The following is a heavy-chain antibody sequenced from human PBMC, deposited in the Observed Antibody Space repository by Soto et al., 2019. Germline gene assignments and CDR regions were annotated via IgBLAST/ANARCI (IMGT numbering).Heavy chain of an antibody. D-gene: IGHD2-2*02. J-gene: IGHJ4*02. Sequence: QVQLVQSGVEVKKPGASVKVSCKASGYTFTTYAMHWVRQAPGQRLERMGWINAGNGKTKYSQKFQGRVTITRDTHATTAYMEMSSRRSEDTAVYYCARAGDDCSTTSCYMIDYWGQGTLVTVSS. CDR2: INAGNGKT. CDR1: GYTFTTYA. CDR3: ARAGDDCSTTSCYMIDY. V-gene: IGHV1-3*01.